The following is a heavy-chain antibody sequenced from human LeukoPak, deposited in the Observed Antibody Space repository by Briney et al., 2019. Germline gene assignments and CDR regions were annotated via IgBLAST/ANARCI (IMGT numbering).Heavy chain of an antibody. CDR3: AREGGYCSGGSCYVFEYFQH. CDR1: GFSFSSYS. V-gene: IGHV3-48*01. CDR2: IRSSGAMI. J-gene: IGHJ1*01. Sequence: GGSLRLSCETSGFSFSSYSMNWVRQAPGKGLEWVSYIRSSGAMIYYADSVKGRFTISRDNAKKSVYLQMNSLRAEDTAVYYCAREGGYCSGGSCYVFEYFQHWGQGTLVTVSS. D-gene: IGHD2-15*01.